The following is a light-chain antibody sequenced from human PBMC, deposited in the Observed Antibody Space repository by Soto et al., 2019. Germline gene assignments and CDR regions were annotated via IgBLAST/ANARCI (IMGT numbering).Light chain of an antibody. V-gene: IGKV1-9*01. CDR1: QGIRSY. CDR2: TAS. Sequence: DIQLTQSPSFLSASVGDRVTITCRASQGIRSYLAWYQQKPGKAPKLLIYTASTLQRGVPSRFSGSGSGTEFTLTISSLQPEDFAPYYCQPLNSSPLPVGQGTRLEIK. CDR3: QPLNSSPLP. J-gene: IGKJ5*01.